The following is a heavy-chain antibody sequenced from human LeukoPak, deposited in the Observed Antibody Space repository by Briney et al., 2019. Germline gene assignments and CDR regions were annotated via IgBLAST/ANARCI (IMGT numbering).Heavy chain of an antibody. CDR1: GGSISSYY. D-gene: IGHD1-26*01. Sequence: SETLSLTRTVSGGSISSYYWSWIRQPPGKGLEWIGYIYYSGSTNYSPSLKSRVTISLDTSKNQFSLKLSSVTAADTAVYYCARGVNSGYFDYCGQGTLVTVSS. J-gene: IGHJ4*02. V-gene: IGHV4-59*01. CDR3: ARGVNSGYFDY. CDR2: IYYSGST.